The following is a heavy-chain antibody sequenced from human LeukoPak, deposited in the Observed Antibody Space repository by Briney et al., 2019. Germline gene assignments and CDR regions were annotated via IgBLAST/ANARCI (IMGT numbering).Heavy chain of an antibody. CDR2: ITPNNGNI. CDR1: GGTFSSYA. D-gene: IGHD5-18*01. V-gene: IGHV1-2*02. Sequence: GASVKVSCKASGGTFSSYAISWVRQAPGQGLEWMGWITPNNGNINYAQKFQGRVTMTRDTSISTAYMELSRLRSDDTAVYYCAGPSEYSYAGYYYYYMDVWGKGTTVTVSS. J-gene: IGHJ6*03. CDR3: AGPSEYSYAGYYYYYMDV.